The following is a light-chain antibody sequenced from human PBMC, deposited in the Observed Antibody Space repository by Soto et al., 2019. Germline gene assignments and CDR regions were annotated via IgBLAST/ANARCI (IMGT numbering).Light chain of an antibody. CDR2: GAS. CDR1: QSISSS. CDR3: LQSDSASLC. V-gene: IGKV1-39*01. J-gene: IGKJ4*01. Sequence: DIPMSQSPSSLSASVGDRVTITCRASQSISSSLNWYQQKPGQAPKVLVFGASSWESAVPSRFSGSGSGTDFTLTISGREPEDLSTYCCLQSDSASLCFGGGNKVEIK.